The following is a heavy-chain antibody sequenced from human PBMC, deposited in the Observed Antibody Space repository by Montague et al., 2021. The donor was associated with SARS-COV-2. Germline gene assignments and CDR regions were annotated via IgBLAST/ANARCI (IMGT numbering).Heavy chain of an antibody. J-gene: IGHJ4*02. Sequence: LSCAASGFTFNNYAMHWVRQAPGKGLEWVAIISYDGSNKYYADSVKGRFAISRDNSKNTLYLQMNSLRAEDTAVYYCVRASLIKARIAVAGTTVYWGQGTLVTISS. CDR1: GFTFNNYA. CDR3: VRASLIKARIAVAGTTVY. CDR2: ISYDGSNK. V-gene: IGHV3-30*09. D-gene: IGHD6-19*01.